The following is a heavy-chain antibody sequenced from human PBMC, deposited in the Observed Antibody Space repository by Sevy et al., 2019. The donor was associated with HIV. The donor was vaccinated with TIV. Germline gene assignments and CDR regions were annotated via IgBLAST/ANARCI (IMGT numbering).Heavy chain of an antibody. CDR1: GYTLSKLS. J-gene: IGHJ4*02. CDR3: ASSRDYYDNSGPNFDY. D-gene: IGHD3-22*01. CDR2: FEPEDGET. V-gene: IGHV1-24*01. Sequence: ASVKVSCMVSGYTLSKLSMHWVRQAPGKGLEWMGGFEPEDGETLHSQNFQGRVTLTEDTSTDTAYMELSSLRSEDTAVYYCASSRDYYDNSGPNFDYWGQGTLVTVSS.